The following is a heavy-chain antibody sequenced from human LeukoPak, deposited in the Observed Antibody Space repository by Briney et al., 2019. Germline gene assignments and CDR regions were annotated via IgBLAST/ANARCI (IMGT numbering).Heavy chain of an antibody. Sequence: ASVKVSCKASGYTFTTYYMHWVRQAPGQGLEWMGIIDPSGGSTSYAQKFQGRVTMTRDTSTSTVYMEPSSLRSDDTAVYYCARLSQQTFDIWGQGTLVTVSS. CDR2: IDPSGGST. CDR3: ARLSQQTFDI. CDR1: GYTFTTYY. V-gene: IGHV1-46*01. J-gene: IGHJ3*02.